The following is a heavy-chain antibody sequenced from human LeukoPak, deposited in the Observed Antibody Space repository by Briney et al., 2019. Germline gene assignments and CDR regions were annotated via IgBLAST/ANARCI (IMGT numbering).Heavy chain of an antibody. CDR2: ISGSGTYI. CDR1: GFTFSNYN. Sequence: KPGGSLRLSCVASGFTFSNYNMNWVRQAPGKGLEWVSSISGSGTYIYYADSLKGRFTISRDNAKNSLYLQMNSLRAEDTAVYYCARDPYYDFWSDYGIEAFDIWGQGTMVTVSS. J-gene: IGHJ3*02. CDR3: ARDPYYDFWSDYGIEAFDI. D-gene: IGHD3-3*01. V-gene: IGHV3-21*01.